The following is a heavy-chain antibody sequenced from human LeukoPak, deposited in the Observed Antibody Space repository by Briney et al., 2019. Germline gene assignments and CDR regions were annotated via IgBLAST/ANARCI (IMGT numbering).Heavy chain of an antibody. J-gene: IGHJ4*02. D-gene: IGHD5-24*01. V-gene: IGHV1-69*13. CDR1: GGTFSSYA. Sequence: ASVKVSCKASGGTFSSYAISWVRQAPGQGLEWMGGIIPIFGTANYAQKFQGRVTITADESTSTAYMGLSSLRSEDTAVYYCARTSREMTTSTGYFDYWGQGTLVTVSS. CDR2: IIPIFGTA. CDR3: ARTSREMTTSTGYFDY.